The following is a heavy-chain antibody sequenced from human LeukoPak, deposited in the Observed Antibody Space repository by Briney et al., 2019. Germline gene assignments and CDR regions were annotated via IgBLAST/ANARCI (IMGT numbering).Heavy chain of an antibody. V-gene: IGHV3-30*01. CDR2: TAYEGGEK. CDR1: GSTFSGHL. J-gene: IGHJ4*02. D-gene: IGHD3-16*01. CDR3: AREGDRHLTFDY. Sequence: GGSLRLSCAASGSTFSGHLLHWVRQAPGKGLEWVAGTAYEGGEKYYADSVSGRFTISRDNSDNTVYLQMNGLRLEDTAVYFCAREGDRHLTFDYWGRGTLVTVSS.